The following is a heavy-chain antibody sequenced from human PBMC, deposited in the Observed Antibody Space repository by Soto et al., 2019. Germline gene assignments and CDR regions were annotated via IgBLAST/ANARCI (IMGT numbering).Heavy chain of an antibody. CDR1: GYSFTSYW. J-gene: IGHJ6*02. Sequence: GESLKISCKGSGYSFTSYWISWVRQMPGKGLEWMGRIDPSDSYTNYSPSFQGHVTISRDNSKNTVYLQMNSLRGEDTAVYYCVRENYYYGMDVWGQGTRVTVSS. CDR3: VRENYYYGMDV. V-gene: IGHV5-10-1*01. CDR2: IDPSDSYT.